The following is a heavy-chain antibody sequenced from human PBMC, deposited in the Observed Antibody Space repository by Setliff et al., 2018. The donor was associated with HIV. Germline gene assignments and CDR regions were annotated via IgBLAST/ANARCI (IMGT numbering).Heavy chain of an antibody. CDR3: AKVIDGYSSGIGPFDY. J-gene: IGHJ4*02. V-gene: IGHV3-23*01. D-gene: IGHD6-19*01. Sequence: PGGSLRLSCAASGFTFSSYAMSWVRQAPGKGLEWVSAISGSGGITYYADSVKGRFTISRDNSKNTLYLQMNSLRAEDTAVYYCAKVIDGYSSGIGPFDYWGQGTLVTVSS. CDR2: ISGSGGIT. CDR1: GFTFSSYA.